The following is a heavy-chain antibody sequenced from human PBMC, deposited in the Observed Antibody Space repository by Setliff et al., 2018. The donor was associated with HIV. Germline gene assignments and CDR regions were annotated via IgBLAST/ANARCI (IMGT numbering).Heavy chain of an antibody. V-gene: IGHV4-4*07. Sequence: SETLSLTCTVSGGSIGTYYWNWIRLPAGKGLEWIGRIYASGTNYNPSLKSRVTMSLDASKRQFSLKLTSLTAAVTAVYYCAREGLWNCRGGTCNDRLYIWGQGTKVTVSS. D-gene: IGHD2-15*01. CDR3: AREGLWNCRGGTCNDRLYI. CDR1: GGSIGTYY. CDR2: IYASGT. J-gene: IGHJ3*02.